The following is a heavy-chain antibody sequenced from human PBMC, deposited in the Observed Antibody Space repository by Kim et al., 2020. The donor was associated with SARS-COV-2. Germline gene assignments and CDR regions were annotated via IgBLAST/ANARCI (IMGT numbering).Heavy chain of an antibody. D-gene: IGHD3-3*01. CDR2: IYSGGST. CDR1: GFTVSSNY. CDR3: ARGGYDFWSGYYEYYFDY. Sequence: GGSLRLSCAASGFTVSSNYMSWVRQAPGKGLEWVSVIYSGGSTYYADSLKGRFTISRDNSKNTLYLQMNSLRAEDTAVYYCARGGYDFWSGYYEYYFDYWGQGPLVTVSS. V-gene: IGHV3-66*01. J-gene: IGHJ4*02.